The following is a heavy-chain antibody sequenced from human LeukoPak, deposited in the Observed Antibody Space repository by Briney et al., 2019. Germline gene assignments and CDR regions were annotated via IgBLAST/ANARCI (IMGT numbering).Heavy chain of an antibody. D-gene: IGHD3-3*01. Sequence: PGGSLRLSCAASGFTFSTYDMHWVRQAPGKGLVWVSHIKYDGSATNYADSVKGRFTISRDNAKNTLYLQMNSLRAEDTAVYYCVSGSLQSGYNFDYWGQGALVTVSS. CDR1: GFTFSTYD. V-gene: IGHV3-74*01. CDR3: VSGSLQSGYNFDY. J-gene: IGHJ4*02. CDR2: IKYDGSAT.